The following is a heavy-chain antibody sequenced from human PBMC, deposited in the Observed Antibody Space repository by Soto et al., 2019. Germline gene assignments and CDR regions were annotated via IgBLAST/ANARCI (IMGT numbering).Heavy chain of an antibody. J-gene: IGHJ4*02. CDR1: GYPFGTYA. CDR2: ISTNSGNT. CDR3: AKTYNRNSEGFYH. V-gene: IGHV1-18*04. Sequence: ASVKVSCKASGYPFGTYAITWVRQAPGQGLEWVGWISTNSGNTYYAQNFQGRVTLTTDTSTTTAYMEFRSLTSDDTAIYYCAKTYNRNSEGFYHWGQGTLVTVSS. D-gene: IGHD1-7*01.